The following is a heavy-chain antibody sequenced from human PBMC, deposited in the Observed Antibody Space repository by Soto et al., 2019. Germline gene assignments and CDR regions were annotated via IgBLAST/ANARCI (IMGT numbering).Heavy chain of an antibody. J-gene: IGHJ4*02. CDR2: IYHSGST. Sequence: SETLSLTCAVSGGSISSSNWWSWVRQPPGKGLEWIGEIYHSGSTNYNPSLNSRVTISVDKSKNQFSLKLSSVTAADTAVYYCARGYDYYDSSGYAYWGQGTLVTVSS. CDR1: GGSISSSNW. CDR3: ARGYDYYDSSGYAY. D-gene: IGHD3-22*01. V-gene: IGHV4-4*02.